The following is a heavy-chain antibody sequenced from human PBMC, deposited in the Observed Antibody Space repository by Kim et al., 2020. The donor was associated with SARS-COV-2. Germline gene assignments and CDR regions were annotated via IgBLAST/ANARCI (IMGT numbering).Heavy chain of an antibody. Sequence: GGSLRLSCATSGFTFSDYGMHWVRQAPGKGLEWVAVIWYIGSNKYYADSVKGRCTVSRDNSKNTLYLQMNSLRAEDTAVYFCARDRIIPSIRRPPYWYF. CDR1: GFTFSDYG. CDR2: IWYIGSNK. J-gene: IGHJ2*01. CDR3: ARDRIIPSIRRPPYWYF. D-gene: IGHD3-3*01. V-gene: IGHV3-33*01.